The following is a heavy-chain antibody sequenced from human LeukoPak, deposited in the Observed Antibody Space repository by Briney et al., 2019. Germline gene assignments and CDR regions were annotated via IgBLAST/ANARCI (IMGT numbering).Heavy chain of an antibody. CDR3: ARGPYRGYSYGYVPYYFDY. CDR2: IYYSGST. D-gene: IGHD5-18*01. Sequence: PSETLSLTCTVSGGSISSYYWSWIRQPPGKGLEWIGYIYYSGSTNYNPSLKSRVTISVDTSKNQFSLKLSSVTAADTAVYYCARGPYRGYSYGYVPYYFDYWGQGTLVTVSS. CDR1: GGSISSYY. J-gene: IGHJ4*02. V-gene: IGHV4-59*12.